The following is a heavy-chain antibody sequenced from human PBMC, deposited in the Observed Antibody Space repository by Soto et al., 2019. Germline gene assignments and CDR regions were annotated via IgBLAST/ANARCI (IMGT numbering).Heavy chain of an antibody. CDR1: GFTFSSYS. D-gene: IGHD3-10*01. Sequence: GGSLRLSCAASGFTFSSYSMNWVRQAPGKGLEWVSYISSSSTIYYADSVKGRFTISRDNAKNSLYRQMNSLRDEDTAVYYCARENAHYYGSGGGLGAFDIWGQGTMVTVSS. J-gene: IGHJ3*02. CDR2: ISSSSTI. CDR3: ARENAHYYGSGGGLGAFDI. V-gene: IGHV3-48*02.